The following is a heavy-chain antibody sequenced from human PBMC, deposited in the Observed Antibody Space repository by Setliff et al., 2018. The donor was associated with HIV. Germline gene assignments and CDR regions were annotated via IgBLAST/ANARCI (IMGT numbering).Heavy chain of an antibody. Sequence: PGGSLRLSCTASGFTFGYYALTWVRQAPGKGLEWVGFIRTKAYGGTTEYAASVKGRFTISRDDSRSIAHLQMNSLKTEDTAVYYCSTGGDGSGSLHHGMDVWGQGTTVTSP. CDR3: STGGDGSGSLHHGMDV. CDR1: GFTFGYYA. D-gene: IGHD3-10*01. CDR2: IRTKAYGGTT. V-gene: IGHV3-49*04. J-gene: IGHJ6*02.